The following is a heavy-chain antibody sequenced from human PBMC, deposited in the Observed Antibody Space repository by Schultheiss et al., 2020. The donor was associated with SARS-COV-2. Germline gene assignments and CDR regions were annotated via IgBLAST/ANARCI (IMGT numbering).Heavy chain of an antibody. J-gene: IGHJ4*02. D-gene: IGHD5-18*01. CDR2: IKPDGSEK. CDR1: GFTFSFYA. Sequence: GGSLRLSCAASGFTFSFYAMSWVRQPPGKGLEWVANIKPDGSEKYYVDSVKGRFTISRDNAKNSLYLQMNSLRAEDTAVYYCARDGGTAMVDYWGQGTLVTVSS. V-gene: IGHV3-7*01. CDR3: ARDGGTAMVDY.